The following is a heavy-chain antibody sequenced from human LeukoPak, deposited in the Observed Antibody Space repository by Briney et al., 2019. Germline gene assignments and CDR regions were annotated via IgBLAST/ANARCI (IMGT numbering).Heavy chain of an antibody. CDR1: GFTFSSYG. D-gene: IGHD3-22*01. Sequence: GGSPRLSCAASGFTFSSYGMHWVRQAPGKGLEWVAFIRYDGSNKYYADSVKGRFTISRDNSKNTLYLQMNSLRAEDTAVYYCAKESNYDSSGRFDYWGQGTLVTVSS. V-gene: IGHV3-30*02. CDR2: IRYDGSNK. J-gene: IGHJ4*02. CDR3: AKESNYDSSGRFDY.